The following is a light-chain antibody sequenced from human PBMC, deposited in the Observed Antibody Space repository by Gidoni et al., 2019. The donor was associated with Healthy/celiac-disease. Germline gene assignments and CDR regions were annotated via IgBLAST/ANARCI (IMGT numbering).Light chain of an antibody. Sequence: DIALTQSPVSLAVSLGERATINCKSSQIVLYSSNNQNYLAWYQQKPGQPPKLLIYWASTRESGVPDRFSGSGSGTDFTLTISSLQAEDVAVYYCQQYYSTPFTFGPGTKVDIK. J-gene: IGKJ3*01. CDR1: QIVLYSSNNQNY. CDR3: QQYYSTPFT. CDR2: WAS. V-gene: IGKV4-1*01.